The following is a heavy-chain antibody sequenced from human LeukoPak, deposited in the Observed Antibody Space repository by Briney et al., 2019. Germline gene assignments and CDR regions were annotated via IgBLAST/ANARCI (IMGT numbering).Heavy chain of an antibody. Sequence: ASVKFSCKASGYXFTSYYIHWVRQAPGQGLEWMGIINPSGGSTTYAQKFQGRVTMTRDTSTSTVYMKLSSLRSEDTAVYYCARGYGDYAYWGQGTLVTVSS. CDR2: INPSGGST. D-gene: IGHD4-17*01. CDR1: GYXFTSYY. V-gene: IGHV1-46*01. J-gene: IGHJ4*02. CDR3: ARGYGDYAY.